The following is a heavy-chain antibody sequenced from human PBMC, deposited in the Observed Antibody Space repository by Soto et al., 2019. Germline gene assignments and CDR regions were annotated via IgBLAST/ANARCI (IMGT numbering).Heavy chain of an antibody. CDR3: ARASCSSTSCYLDY. D-gene: IGHD2-2*01. Sequence: QVQLMQSGPEVKEPGASLKVFCKTSGYTFTRYGISWVRQAPGHGLEWMGWISASSGNTDYLQKLQGRVTMTTETSTSTAYMELRSLRSDDTAVYYCARASCSSTSCYLDYWGQGTLVTVSS. J-gene: IGHJ4*02. CDR1: GYTFTRYG. CDR2: ISASSGNT. V-gene: IGHV1-18*01.